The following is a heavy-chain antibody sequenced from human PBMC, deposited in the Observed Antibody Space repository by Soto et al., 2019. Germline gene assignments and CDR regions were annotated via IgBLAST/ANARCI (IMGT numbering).Heavy chain of an antibody. CDR1: GYSFTSYW. CDR3: ARHVEMATIDHYYYGMHV. Sequence: GESLKISCKGSGYSFTSYWIGWVRQMPGKGLEWMGIIYPGDSDTRYSPSFQGQVTISADKSISTAYLQWSSLKASDTAMYYCARHVEMATIDHYYYGMHVWGQGTKVTVSS. J-gene: IGHJ6*02. V-gene: IGHV5-51*01. CDR2: IYPGDSDT. D-gene: IGHD5-12*01.